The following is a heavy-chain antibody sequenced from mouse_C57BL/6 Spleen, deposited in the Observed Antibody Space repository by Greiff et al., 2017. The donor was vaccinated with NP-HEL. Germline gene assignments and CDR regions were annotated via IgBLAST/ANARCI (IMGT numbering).Heavy chain of an antibody. J-gene: IGHJ1*03. D-gene: IGHD2-2*01. CDR2: IYPGDGDT. CDR3: ARHYGYDDWYFDV. CDR1: GYAFSSYW. V-gene: IGHV1-80*01. Sequence: VQLQQSGASVKISCKASGYAFSSYWMNWVKQRPGKGLEWIGQIYPGDGDTNYNGKFKGKATLTADKSSSTAYMQLSSLTSEDSAVYFCARHYGYDDWYFDVWGTGTTVTVSS.